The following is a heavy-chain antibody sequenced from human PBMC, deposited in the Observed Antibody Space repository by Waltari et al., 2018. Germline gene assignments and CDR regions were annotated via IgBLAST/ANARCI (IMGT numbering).Heavy chain of an antibody. Sequence: QVQLVQSGAEVKKPGASVKVSCKASGYTFTSYYMHWVRQVPGQGLEWMGIINPVGGSTSYGQKFQGRFTMTRDTSTSTVYMELSSLRSEDTAVYYCARDRRRGYSYGRDAFDIWGQGTMVTVSS. V-gene: IGHV1-46*01. CDR3: ARDRRRGYSYGRDAFDI. D-gene: IGHD5-18*01. J-gene: IGHJ3*02. CDR2: INPVGGST. CDR1: GYTFTSYY.